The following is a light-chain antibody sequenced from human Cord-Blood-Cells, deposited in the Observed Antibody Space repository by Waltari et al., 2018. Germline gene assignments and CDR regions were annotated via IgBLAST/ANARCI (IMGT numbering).Light chain of an antibody. Sequence: QSVLTQPPSVSGAPGQRVTISCTGSSSNIGAGYDVHWYQQLPGTAPKLLIYGNSNRPSGVPDRLPGSKSGTSASLASTGLQAEDEADYYCQSYDSSLSGWVFGGGTKLTVL. J-gene: IGLJ3*02. CDR3: QSYDSSLSGWV. V-gene: IGLV1-40*01. CDR2: GNS. CDR1: SSNIGAGYD.